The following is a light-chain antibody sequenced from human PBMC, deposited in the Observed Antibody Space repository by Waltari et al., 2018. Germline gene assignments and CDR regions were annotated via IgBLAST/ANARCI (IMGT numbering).Light chain of an antibody. V-gene: IGLV1-47*01. J-gene: IGLJ2*01. CDR3: AAWDDSLSGVV. Sequence: QSVLTQPPSASGTPGQRVTISCSGSSSNIGSTYVYWYQQLPGTAPKLLIYRNNQRPSGVPDRFSGSKSGTSASLAISVLRSEDEADYYCAAWDDSLSGVVFGGGTKLTVL. CDR2: RNN. CDR1: SSNIGSTY.